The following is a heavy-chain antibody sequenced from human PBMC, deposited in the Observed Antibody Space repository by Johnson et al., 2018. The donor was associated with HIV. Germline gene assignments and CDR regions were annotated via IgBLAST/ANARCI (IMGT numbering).Heavy chain of an antibody. D-gene: IGHD3-10*01. CDR3: AKGGAGLLWFGLMTFDI. V-gene: IGHV3-38-3*01. Sequence: VQLVESGGGLIQPGGSLRLSCAVSEFTVSSNFMSWVRQAPGKGLEWVSSISGGSTYYADSRKGRFTISRDNSKNTPYLQMNSLRAEDTAVYYCAKGGAGLLWFGLMTFDIWGQGTMVTVSS. CDR2: ISGGST. CDR1: EFTVSSNF. J-gene: IGHJ3*02.